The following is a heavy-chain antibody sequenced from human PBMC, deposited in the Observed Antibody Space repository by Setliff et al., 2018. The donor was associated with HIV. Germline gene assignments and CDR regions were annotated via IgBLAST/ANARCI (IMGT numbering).Heavy chain of an antibody. Sequence: SETLSLTCTVSGGSITSGNYFWSWIRQPAGKGLEWIGHMYTDGSTNHNPSFKSRVTISADTSKNQFSLKLSSVTAADTAVYYCARDSRWLQFPYFDSWGQGTPVTVSS. CDR3: ARDSRWLQFPYFDS. J-gene: IGHJ4*01. CDR1: GGSITSGNYF. CDR2: MYTDGST. D-gene: IGHD5-12*01. V-gene: IGHV4-61*09.